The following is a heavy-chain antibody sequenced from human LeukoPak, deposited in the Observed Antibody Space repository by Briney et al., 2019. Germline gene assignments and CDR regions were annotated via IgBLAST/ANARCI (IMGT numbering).Heavy chain of an antibody. Sequence: SVKVSCKAPVGTFSSYAISWVRQAPGQGLEWMGGITPIFGTANYAQKFQGRVTITADESTSTAYMELSSLRSEDTAVYYCARVHSSGWTRYGMDVWGQGTTVTVSS. D-gene: IGHD6-19*01. CDR2: ITPIFGTA. CDR1: VGTFSSYA. J-gene: IGHJ6*02. CDR3: ARVHSSGWTRYGMDV. V-gene: IGHV1-69*13.